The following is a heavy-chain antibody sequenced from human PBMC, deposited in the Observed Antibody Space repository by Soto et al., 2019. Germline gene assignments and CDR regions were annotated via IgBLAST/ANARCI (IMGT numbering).Heavy chain of an antibody. Sequence: SVKVSCKACGYIFTGYANHWVRQAPGQRLEWMGWINAGNGNTKYSQKFQGRVTISRDTSASTVYMELSSLRSEDTAVYYCAKDRSSTIATGELDYWGPGTLVTVSS. J-gene: IGHJ4*02. CDR3: AKDRSSTIATGELDY. CDR1: GYIFTGYA. V-gene: IGHV1-3*01. D-gene: IGHD6-13*01. CDR2: INAGNGNT.